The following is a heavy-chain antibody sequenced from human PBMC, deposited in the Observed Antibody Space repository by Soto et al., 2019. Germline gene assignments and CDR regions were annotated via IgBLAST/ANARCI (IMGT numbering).Heavy chain of an antibody. CDR3: ASWHEREHAYDV. CDR1: GLTVSGTKN. J-gene: IGHJ3*01. CDR2: LYDVFGS. D-gene: IGHD1-1*01. V-gene: IGHV3-53*01. Sequence: DVQLVESGGGLTQPGGSLSFSWAAFGLTVSGTKNGAWVRQAPGKGLEWVSALYDVFGSFYADSVKGRFTTSSDRSKSTVYLQMNDLRPDDTAVYYCASWHEREHAYDVWGQGTTVIVSS.